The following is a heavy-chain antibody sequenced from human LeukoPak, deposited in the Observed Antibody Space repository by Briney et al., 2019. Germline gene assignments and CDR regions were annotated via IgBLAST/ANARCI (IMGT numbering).Heavy chain of an antibody. CDR3: TTELDIRPNHY. CDR1: GLTFSNAW. CDR2: IKRKSDGGTT. Sequence: PGGSLRLSCAASGLTFSNAWMSWVRQAPGKGLEWVGRIKRKSDGGTTDYAAPVKGRFTTSRDDSKNTLYLQMNSLKSEDTAVYYCTTELDIRPNHYWGQGTLVTVSS. J-gene: IGHJ4*02. V-gene: IGHV3-15*01. D-gene: IGHD3-22*01.